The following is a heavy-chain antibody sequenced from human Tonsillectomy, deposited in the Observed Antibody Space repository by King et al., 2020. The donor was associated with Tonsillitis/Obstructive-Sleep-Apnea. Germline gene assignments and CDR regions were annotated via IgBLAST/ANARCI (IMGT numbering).Heavy chain of an antibody. CDR2: LSYDGSNK. CDR3: ARVSQEDYYYYYMDV. CDR1: GFTFSNYA. V-gene: IGHV3-30*04. Sequence: VQLVESGGGVVQPGRSLRLSCAASGFTFSNYAMHWVRQAPGKGLEWVAVLSYDGSNKYYADSVKGRFTISRDNSKNTLYLQMNSLRAEDTAVYYCARVSQEDYYYYYMDVWGKGTTVPVSS. J-gene: IGHJ6*03. D-gene: IGHD2/OR15-2a*01.